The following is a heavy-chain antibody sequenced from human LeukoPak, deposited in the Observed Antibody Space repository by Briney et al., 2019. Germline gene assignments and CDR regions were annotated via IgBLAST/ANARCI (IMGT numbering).Heavy chain of an antibody. CDR1: GVAISRGGYA. CDR2: IYHSGTT. D-gene: IGHD1-14*01. CDR3: ARNPPATAEFYFDY. J-gene: IGHJ4*02. V-gene: IGHV4-30-2*05. Sequence: PSETLSLTCAVSGVAISRGGYAWNWIRQPPGKGLEWIAYIYHSGTTYYNPSLKSRATISVETSKNQVSLRLSSVTAADTAVYYCARNPPATAEFYFDYWGQGTLVTVSS.